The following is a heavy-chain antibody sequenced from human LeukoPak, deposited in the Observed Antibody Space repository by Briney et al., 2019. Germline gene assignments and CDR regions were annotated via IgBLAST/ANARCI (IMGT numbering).Heavy chain of an antibody. CDR1: GFTFSSYG. V-gene: IGHV3-30*19. J-gene: IGHJ6*04. D-gene: IGHD2-21*01. CDR2: ISYDGSNK. Sequence: PGGSLRLSCAASGFTFSSYGMHWVRQAPGKGLEWVAFISYDGSNKYYGDSVKGRFTISRVNSKNTLYLQMNSLRVEDTAMYYCASNCGGDCYWGKGTTVTVSS. CDR3: ASNCGGDCY.